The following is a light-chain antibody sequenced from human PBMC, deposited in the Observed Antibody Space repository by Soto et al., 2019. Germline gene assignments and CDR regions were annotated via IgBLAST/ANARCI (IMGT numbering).Light chain of an antibody. V-gene: IGKV3-15*01. CDR2: GAS. CDR1: QSVSSN. Sequence: EIVMTQSPATLSVSPGERATLSCRASQSVSSNLACYQQKRGQTPRLLIYGASTRATGIPARFSGSGSGTEFTLTISSLQSEDFAVYYCQQYDAWPPMFTFGQGTKLEIK. J-gene: IGKJ2*01. CDR3: QQYDAWPPMFT.